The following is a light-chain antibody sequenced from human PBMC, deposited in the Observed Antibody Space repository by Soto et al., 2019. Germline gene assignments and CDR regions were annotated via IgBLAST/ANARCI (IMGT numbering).Light chain of an antibody. CDR2: DAS. Sequence: EIVLTQSPATLSLSPGERATLFCRASQSVSSYLAWYQQKPGQAPRLLIYDASNRATGIPARFSGSGSGTDFTLTISSLEPEHFAVYYCQQRSNWPPWTFGQGTKVEIK. V-gene: IGKV3-11*01. J-gene: IGKJ1*01. CDR1: QSVSSY. CDR3: QQRSNWPPWT.